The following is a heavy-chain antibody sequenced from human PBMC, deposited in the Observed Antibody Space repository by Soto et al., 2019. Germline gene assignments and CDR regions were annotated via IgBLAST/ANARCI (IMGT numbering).Heavy chain of an antibody. Sequence: QVALQQWGAGLMKPSETLYLTCAVYNGSFTGNYWSWIRQSPGKGLEWIGEINHSGTTHYNPSLQSRVTISVDTSKNQFSLKLTSLTAADTAVYYCARGQGDYTWGSYRYYASWGQGTRVTVSS. CDR3: ARGQGDYTWGSYRYYAS. D-gene: IGHD3-16*02. CDR1: NGSFTGNY. V-gene: IGHV4-34*01. J-gene: IGHJ5*02. CDR2: INHSGTT.